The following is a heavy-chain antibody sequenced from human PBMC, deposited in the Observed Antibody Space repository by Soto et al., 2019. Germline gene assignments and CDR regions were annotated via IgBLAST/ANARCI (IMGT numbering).Heavy chain of an antibody. Sequence: GGSLRLSCAASGFTFSDYYMSWIRQAPGKGLEWVSYISSSSSYTNYADSVKGRFTISRDNAKNSLYLQMNSLRAEDTAVYYCARDYYYDSSGYYRFDYWGQGTLVTVSS. CDR1: GFTFSDYY. CDR2: ISSSSSYT. J-gene: IGHJ4*02. D-gene: IGHD3-22*01. V-gene: IGHV3-11*06. CDR3: ARDYYYDSSGYYRFDY.